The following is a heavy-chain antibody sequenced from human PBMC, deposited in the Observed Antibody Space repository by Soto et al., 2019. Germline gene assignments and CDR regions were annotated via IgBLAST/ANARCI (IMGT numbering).Heavy chain of an antibody. CDR3: AKGRGGGYRYGSCSDY. Sequence: PGGSLRLSCAASGFTFSSYAMSWVRQAPGQGLEWVSGISASGGTTDYADSVKGRFTISRDDSKNTLYLQMNSLRAEDTAVYHCAKGRGGGYRYGSCSDYWGQGTLVTVSS. V-gene: IGHV3-23*01. CDR2: ISASGGTT. D-gene: IGHD5-18*01. CDR1: GFTFSSYA. J-gene: IGHJ4*02.